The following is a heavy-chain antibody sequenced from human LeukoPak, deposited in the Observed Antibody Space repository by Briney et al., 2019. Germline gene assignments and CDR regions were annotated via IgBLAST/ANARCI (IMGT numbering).Heavy chain of an antibody. CDR2: IYWNDDK. D-gene: IGHD6-19*01. Sequence: SGPTLVNPTQTLTLTCTFSGFSLSISGVGVGWTRQPPGKALEWLALIYWNDDKRYSPSLKSRLTITKDTSKNQVVLTMTNMDPVDTATYYCAHRIAVTDPVDAFDIWGQGTMVTVSS. CDR1: GFSLSISGVG. CDR3: AHRIAVTDPVDAFDI. V-gene: IGHV2-5*01. J-gene: IGHJ3*02.